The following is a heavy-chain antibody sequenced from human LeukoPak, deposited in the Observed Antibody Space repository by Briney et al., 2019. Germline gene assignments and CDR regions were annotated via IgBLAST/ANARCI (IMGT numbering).Heavy chain of an antibody. CDR2: IYYSGST. CDR1: GGSISSYY. V-gene: IGHV4-59*01. D-gene: IGHD6-19*01. CDR3: ARGRIAVAGTKNYFDY. J-gene: IGHJ4*02. Sequence: SETLSLTCTVSGGSISSYYWRWIRQPPGKGLEWIGDIYYSGSTNYHPSLKSRVTISVDTSKNQFSLKLSSVTAADTAVYYCARGRIAVAGTKNYFDYWGQGTLVTVSS.